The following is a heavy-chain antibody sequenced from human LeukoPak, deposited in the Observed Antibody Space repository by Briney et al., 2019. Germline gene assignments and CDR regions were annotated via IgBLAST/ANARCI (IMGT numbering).Heavy chain of an antibody. V-gene: IGHV3-64D*09. Sequence: GGSLRLSCSASGFTFSGYAMHWVRQAPGKRLEYVSVITSDGGDTYNADSVKGRFTISRDNTKNTLYLQMSSLKPEDTAVYYCVKSWATRWYVLDFWGQGTLVTVSS. CDR3: VKSWATRWYVLDF. D-gene: IGHD6-13*01. CDR1: GFTFSGYA. J-gene: IGHJ4*02. CDR2: ITSDGGDT.